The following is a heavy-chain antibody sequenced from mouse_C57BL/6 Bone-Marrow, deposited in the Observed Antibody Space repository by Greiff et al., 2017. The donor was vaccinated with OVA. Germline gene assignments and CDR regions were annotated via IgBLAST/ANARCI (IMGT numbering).Heavy chain of an antibody. CDR1: GFSFNTYA. D-gene: IGHD1-1*01. V-gene: IGHV10-1*01. J-gene: IGHJ1*03. Sequence: EVMLVESGGGLVQPKGSLKLSCAASGFSFNTYAMNWVRQAPGKGLEWVARIRSKSNNYATYYADSVKDRFTISRDDSESMLYLQMNNLKTEDTAMYYCVRHNGPYYYGSRSYWYFDVWGTGTTVTVSS. CDR2: IRSKSNNYAT. CDR3: VRHNGPYYYGSRSYWYFDV.